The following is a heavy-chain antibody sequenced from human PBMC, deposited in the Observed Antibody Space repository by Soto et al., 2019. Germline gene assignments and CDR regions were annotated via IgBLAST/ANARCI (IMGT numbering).Heavy chain of an antibody. D-gene: IGHD2-2*01. CDR2: IIPIFGTA. CDR3: ARPAPAAGYYYGLHV. J-gene: IGHJ6*02. V-gene: IGHV1-69*12. CDR1: GGTFSSCA. Sequence: QVQLVQSGAEVKKPGSSVKVSCKASGGTFSSCAISWVRQAPGQGLEWMGGIIPIFGTANYAQKFQGRVKMTAGESAIKAYIGVSGLRSEYTAVYFWARPAPAAGYYYGLHVWGPGSTVTVSS.